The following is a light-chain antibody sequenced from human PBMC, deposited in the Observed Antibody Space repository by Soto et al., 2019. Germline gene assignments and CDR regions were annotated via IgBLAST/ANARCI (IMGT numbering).Light chain of an antibody. CDR1: SSDVGGYDY. CDR2: EVS. J-gene: IGLJ2*01. CDR3: SSYTSSSTVV. Sequence: QSALTQPASVSGAPGQSITISCTGTSSDVGGYDYVSWYQQHPGKAPKLMIYEVSNRPSGVSNRFSGSKSGNTASLTISGLLAEDEADYYCSSYTSSSTVVFGGGTKLTVI. V-gene: IGLV2-14*01.